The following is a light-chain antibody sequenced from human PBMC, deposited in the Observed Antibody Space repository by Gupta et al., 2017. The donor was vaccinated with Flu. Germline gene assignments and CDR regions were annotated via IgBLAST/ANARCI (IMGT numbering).Light chain of an antibody. V-gene: IGKV3-15*01. CDR2: GAS. CDR3: QQENNWPET. CDR1: QSVSSN. J-gene: IGKJ1*01. Sequence: VMPQSPATLSVSPGERATLSCRASQSVSSNLAWYQQKPGQAPRLLIYGASTRATGIPARFSGSGSGTEFTLTISSRQSEDFAVYYGQQENNWPETFGQGTXVEIK.